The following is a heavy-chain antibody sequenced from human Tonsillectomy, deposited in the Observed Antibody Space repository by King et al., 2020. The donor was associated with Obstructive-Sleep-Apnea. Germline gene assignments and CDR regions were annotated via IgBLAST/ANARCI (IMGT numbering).Heavy chain of an antibody. V-gene: IGHV3-11*01. CDR1: RFTFSDHY. CDR2: IDTSGRSI. CDR3: ARESLGPRRYFDY. Sequence: VQLVESGGGLVTPGGSLRLSCAASRFTFSDHYMSWIRQAPGKGLEWISYIDTSGRSIYYADSVKGRFTISRDNAKNSVYLQMNSLRAEDTAVYYCARESLGPRRYFDYWGQGSLVTVSS. D-gene: IGHD3-16*01. J-gene: IGHJ4*02.